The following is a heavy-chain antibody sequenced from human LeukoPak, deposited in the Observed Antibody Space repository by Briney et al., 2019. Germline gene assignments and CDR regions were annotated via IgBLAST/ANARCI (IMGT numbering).Heavy chain of an antibody. Sequence: PGRSLRLSCAASGFTFSSYTMSWVRQAPGKGLEWLSSIGGSGAATYYADSVKGRFTISRDNSKNTLYLLMTSLRAEDTAVYYCANRIVGAKHFDYWGQGTLVTVSS. CDR3: ANRIVGAKHFDY. CDR2: IGGSGAAT. J-gene: IGHJ4*02. D-gene: IGHD1-26*01. V-gene: IGHV3-23*01. CDR1: GFTFSSYT.